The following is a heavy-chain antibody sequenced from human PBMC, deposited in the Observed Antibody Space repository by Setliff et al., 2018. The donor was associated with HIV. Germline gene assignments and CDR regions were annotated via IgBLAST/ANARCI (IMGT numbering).Heavy chain of an antibody. CDR3: ARVMVGAYDAFDL. CDR1: GYSFSSNW. D-gene: IGHD1-26*01. Sequence: GESLTISCQSSGYSFSSNWIAWVRQMPGEGLEWMGIIYPGDSDTRYSPSLQGQVSISVDMSLNTAYLQWRSLKASDTAMYYCARVMVGAYDAFDLWGQGTMVTVS. J-gene: IGHJ3*01. V-gene: IGHV5-51*01. CDR2: IYPGDSDT.